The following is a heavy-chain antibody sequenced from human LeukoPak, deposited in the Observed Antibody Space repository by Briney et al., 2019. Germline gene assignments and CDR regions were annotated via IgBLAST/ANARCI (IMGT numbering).Heavy chain of an antibody. CDR1: GFSFTGQS. J-gene: IGHJ4*02. Sequence: GASVTVSCTASGFSFTGQSFHWVRQAPGHGLEWLGWIYCNSGGTVYAQRFQGRVTMTWDTSVSTAYMELRGLRSDDTALYYCATLGLRDSEVEYWGQGTLVTASS. D-gene: IGHD3/OR15-3a*01. V-gene: IGHV1-2*02. CDR3: ATLGLRDSEVEY. CDR2: IYCNSGGT.